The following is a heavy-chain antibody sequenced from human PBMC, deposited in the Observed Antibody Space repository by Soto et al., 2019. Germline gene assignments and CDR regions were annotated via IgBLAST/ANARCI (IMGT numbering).Heavy chain of an antibody. CDR1: RVAVGSKY. Sequence: GGSLRVSRASWRVAVGSKYRRWVREAAGKGLEWVSVIYSGGSTYYADSVKGRFTISRDNSKNTLYLQMNSLRAEDTAVYYCARDSPDSYDSSGMGYFQHWGQG. D-gene: IGHD3-22*01. CDR3: ARDSPDSYDSSGMGYFQH. J-gene: IGHJ1*01. V-gene: IGHV3-66*01. CDR2: IYSGGST.